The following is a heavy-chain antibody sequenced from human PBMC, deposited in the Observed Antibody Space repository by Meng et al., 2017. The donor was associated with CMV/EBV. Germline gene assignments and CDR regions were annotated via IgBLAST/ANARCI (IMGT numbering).Heavy chain of an antibody. CDR2: IIPIFGTA. CDR3: ALAEYSSSLFDY. J-gene: IGHJ4*02. CDR1: GGNFSSYA. D-gene: IGHD6-13*01. Sequence: QVQLWQSGAEAKKPGSAGKGSCKASGGNFSSYAISWVRQAPGQGLEWMGGIIPIFGTANYAQKFQGRVTITADESTSTVYMELSSLRSEDTAVYYCALAEYSSSLFDYWGQGTLVTVSS. V-gene: IGHV1-69*12.